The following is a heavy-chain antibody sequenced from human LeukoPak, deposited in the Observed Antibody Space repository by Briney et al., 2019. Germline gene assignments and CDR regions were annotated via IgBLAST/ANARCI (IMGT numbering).Heavy chain of an antibody. CDR1: GYTFTSYG. V-gene: IGHV1-18*01. J-gene: IGHJ4*02. CDR3: ARVYYDILTGSKGTDFDY. Sequence: ASVKVSCKASGYTFTSYGISWVRQAPGQGLEWMGWISAYNGKTNYAQKPQGRVTMTTETSTSTAYMELRSLRSDDTAVYYCARVYYDILTGSKGTDFDYWGQGTLVTVSS. D-gene: IGHD3-9*01. CDR2: ISAYNGKT.